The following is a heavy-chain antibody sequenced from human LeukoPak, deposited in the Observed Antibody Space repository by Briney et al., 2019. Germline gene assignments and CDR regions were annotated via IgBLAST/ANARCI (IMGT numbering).Heavy chain of an antibody. J-gene: IGHJ4*02. CDR1: GYTFTGYY. D-gene: IGHD6-19*01. CDR2: INPNSGGT. Sequence: EASVKVSCKASGYTFTGYYMHWVRQAPGQGLEWMGWINPNSGGTNYAQKFQGRVTMTRDTSISTAYMELSRLRSDDTAVYYCARAAPIAVAGRRFDCWGQGTLVTVSS. V-gene: IGHV1-2*02. CDR3: ARAAPIAVAGRRFDC.